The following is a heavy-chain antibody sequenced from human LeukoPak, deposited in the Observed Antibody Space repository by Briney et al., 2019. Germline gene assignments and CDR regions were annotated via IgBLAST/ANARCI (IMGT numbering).Heavy chain of an antibody. CDR2: ISAYNGNT. CDR1: GYTFTSYG. V-gene: IGHV1-18*01. CDR3: ARLRITIFGVALIFDY. D-gene: IGHD3-3*01. Sequence: ASVKVSCKASGYTFTSYGISWMRQAPGQGLEWMGWISAYNGNTNYAQKLQGRVTMTTDTSTSTAYMELRSLRSDDTAVYYCARLRITIFGVALIFDYWGQGTLVTVSS. J-gene: IGHJ4*02.